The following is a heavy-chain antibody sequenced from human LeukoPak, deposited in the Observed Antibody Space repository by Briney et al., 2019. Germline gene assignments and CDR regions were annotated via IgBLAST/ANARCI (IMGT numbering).Heavy chain of an antibody. CDR1: GFTFSSYA. D-gene: IGHD4/OR15-4a*01. Sequence: GGSLRLSCAASGFTFSSYAMSWVRQAPGKGLEWVSAISGSGGSTYYADSVKGRFTISRDNYNNTLYLQMNSLRAEDTAVYYCARRAGAYSHPYDYWGQGTLVTVSS. CDR2: ISGSGGST. V-gene: IGHV3-23*01. CDR3: ARRAGAYSHPYDY. J-gene: IGHJ4*02.